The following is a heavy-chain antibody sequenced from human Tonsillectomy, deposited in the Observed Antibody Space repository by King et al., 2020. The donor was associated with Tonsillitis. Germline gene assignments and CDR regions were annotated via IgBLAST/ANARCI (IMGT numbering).Heavy chain of an antibody. J-gene: IGHJ4*02. D-gene: IGHD6-13*01. CDR1: GFSFRSNG. CDR3: ANADSNTWYDDS. Sequence: VQLVESGGGVVQPGSSLRLSCAALGFSFRSNGMHWVRQAPGKGLEWVALISSDGSKINYADSVKGRFTISRDNSLHTLYLQRNSLRAADTAVYYCANADSNTWYDDSWGQGTLVTVSS. V-gene: IGHV3-30*18. CDR2: ISSDGSKI.